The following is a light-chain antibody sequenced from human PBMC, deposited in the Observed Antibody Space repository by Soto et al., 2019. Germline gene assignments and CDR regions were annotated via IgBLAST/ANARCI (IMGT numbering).Light chain of an antibody. Sequence: DIQMTQSPSTLSGSVGDRVTITCLASQTISIWLAWYQQKPGKAPRLLIYAASTLQSGVPSRFSGSGSDTEFTLTISSLQPEDFATYYCQQLNNYPLTFGGGTKVDIK. CDR2: AAS. CDR3: QQLNNYPLT. J-gene: IGKJ4*01. V-gene: IGKV1-5*01. CDR1: QTISIW.